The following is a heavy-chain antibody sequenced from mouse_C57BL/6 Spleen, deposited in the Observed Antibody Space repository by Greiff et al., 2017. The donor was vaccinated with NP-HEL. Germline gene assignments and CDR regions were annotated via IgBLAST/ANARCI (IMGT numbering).Heavy chain of an antibody. CDR2: IDPETGGT. Sequence: QVQLKESGAELVRPGASVTLSCKASGYTFTDYEMHWVKQPPVHGLEWIGAIDPETGGTAYNQKFKGKAILTADKSSSTAYMELRSLTSEDSAVYYCTRCNWDGSSYAMDYWGHGTSVTVSS. J-gene: IGHJ4*01. V-gene: IGHV1-15*01. D-gene: IGHD4-1*01. CDR1: GYTFTDYE. CDR3: TRCNWDGSSYAMDY.